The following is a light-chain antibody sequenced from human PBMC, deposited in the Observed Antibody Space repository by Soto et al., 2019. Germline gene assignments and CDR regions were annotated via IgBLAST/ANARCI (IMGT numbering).Light chain of an antibody. CDR2: GNS. CDR1: SSNIGAGYD. CDR3: QSYDSSRVV. Sequence: QYVLTQPPSVYGAPGQRVTISCTGSSSNIGAGYDVHWYQQLPGTAPKLLIYGNSNRPSGVPDRFSGSKSGTSASLAITGLQAEDEADYYCQSYDSSRVVFGGGTKLTV. V-gene: IGLV1-40*01. J-gene: IGLJ2*01.